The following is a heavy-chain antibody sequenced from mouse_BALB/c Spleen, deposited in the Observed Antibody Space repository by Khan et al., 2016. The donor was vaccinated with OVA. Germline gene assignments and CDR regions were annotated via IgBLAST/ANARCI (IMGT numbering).Heavy chain of an antibody. Sequence: EVELVESGGGIVQPGGSLQRSCAASRFTISSYGMSSVRQTPDKRLELVATIDSNGGRNDYQDSVKRRFTISGDNAKNALYLQMRSLKSEDTAMYYCARSAIWVQGTTLTGSS. CDR1: RFTISSYG. D-gene: IGHD2-12*01. CDR2: IDSNGGRN. CDR3: ARSAI. V-gene: IGHV5-6-3*01. J-gene: IGHJ2*01.